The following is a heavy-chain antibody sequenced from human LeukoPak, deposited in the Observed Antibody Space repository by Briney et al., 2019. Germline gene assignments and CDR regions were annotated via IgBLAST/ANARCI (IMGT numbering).Heavy chain of an antibody. V-gene: IGHV3-23*01. Sequence: PGRSLTLSCAASGFTFSSYAMSSVRLAPGKGLEWVSTISGSGDTTYYADSVRGRFTVSRDNSKNTLYMQMNSLRAENTAVYYCARTPQKHFSSTTCYPDYWGQGTLVTVSS. CDR3: ARTPQKHFSSTTCYPDY. CDR1: GFTFSSYA. CDR2: ISGSGDTT. J-gene: IGHJ4*02. D-gene: IGHD2-2*01.